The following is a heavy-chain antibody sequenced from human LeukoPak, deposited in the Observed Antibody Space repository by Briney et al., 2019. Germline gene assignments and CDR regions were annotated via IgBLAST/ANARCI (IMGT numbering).Heavy chain of an antibody. CDR3: AARDCSRTSCNAGVFDY. CDR1: GRTVSTKH. D-gene: IGHD2-21*01. J-gene: IGHJ4*02. Sequence: PGGSLRLSCAASGRTVSTKHMSWVRQAPGKGLEWVSVIYSGGTTNYAESVKGRFTISGDDSKNTLHLQMNSLRAEDTAVYYCAARDCSRTSCNAGVFDYWGQGTLVSVS. V-gene: IGHV3-53*01. CDR2: IYSGGTT.